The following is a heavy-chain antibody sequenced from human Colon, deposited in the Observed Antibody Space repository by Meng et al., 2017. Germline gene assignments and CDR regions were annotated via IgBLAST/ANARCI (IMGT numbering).Heavy chain of an antibody. V-gene: IGHV1-8*01. CDR3: ARTAMLDS. CDR1: GYTFTSSD. Sequence: QVQLVQSGAEVRKPGASVKVTCKASGYTFTSSDINWVRQATGRGLEWLGWMNPNNGNTGSAQKFQGRDSMTRDTSIGTAYMELSGLTSEETAVYYCARTAMLDSWGQGTLVTVSS. CDR2: MNPNNGNT. D-gene: IGHD2-2*01. J-gene: IGHJ5*01.